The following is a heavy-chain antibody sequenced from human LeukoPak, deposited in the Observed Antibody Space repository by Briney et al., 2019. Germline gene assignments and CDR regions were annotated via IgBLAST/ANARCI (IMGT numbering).Heavy chain of an antibody. CDR2: INPNTGDI. Sequence: GASVKVSCKASGYTFTGYYMHWVRQAPGQGLEWMGWINPNTGDINYAQNFQGRVTMTRDTSISTAYMELSRLRSDDTAVYYCARPTIVGASYYFDYWGQGTLVTVSS. J-gene: IGHJ4*02. V-gene: IGHV1-2*02. CDR1: GYTFTGYY. D-gene: IGHD1-26*01. CDR3: ARPTIVGASYYFDY.